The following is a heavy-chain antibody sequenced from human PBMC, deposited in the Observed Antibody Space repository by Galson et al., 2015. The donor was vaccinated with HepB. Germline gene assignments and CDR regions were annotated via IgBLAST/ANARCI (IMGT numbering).Heavy chain of an antibody. D-gene: IGHD1-26*01. V-gene: IGHV5-51*01. Sequence: QSGAEVKKPVESLKISCKGSGYIFSNYWIVWVRQMPGKGLEFMGIIYPGDSDTKYSPSFQGQVTISADKSTSTAYLQWSSLKASDTAMYYCAKMSVGCFDYWGQGTLVTVAS. CDR3: AKMSVGCFDY. CDR1: GYIFSNYW. J-gene: IGHJ4*02. CDR2: IYPGDSDT.